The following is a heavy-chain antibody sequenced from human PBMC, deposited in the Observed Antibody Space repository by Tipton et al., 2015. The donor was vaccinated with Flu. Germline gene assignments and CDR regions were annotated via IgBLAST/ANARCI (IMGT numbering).Heavy chain of an antibody. V-gene: IGHV4-38-2*01. D-gene: IGHD4-11*01. CDR2: VCQSGST. CDR3: ARRDYSNYVSEPKNWFDS. J-gene: IGHJ5*01. Sequence: LRLSCSVSGGSIGGCYCWGWIRQPRGQGLEWIGNVCQSGSTYYNPSLKSRVSISVARSKTQFSLRLTSVTAADTAVYFCARRDYSNYVSEPKNWFDSWGQGTLVTVSS. CDR1: GGSIGGCYC.